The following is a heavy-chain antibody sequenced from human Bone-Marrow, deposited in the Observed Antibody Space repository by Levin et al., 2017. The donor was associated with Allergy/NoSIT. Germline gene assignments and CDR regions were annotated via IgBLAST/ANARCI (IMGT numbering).Heavy chain of an antibody. CDR2: ISGSSSYT. CDR3: ARIKWRLTGYYIDY. CDR1: GFTFSDYY. Sequence: GGSLRLSCAASGFTFSDYYMSWIRQAPGQGLEWLSYISGSSSYTNNADSVKGRFTISRDNTKTSLYLQMNSLRAEDTAVYYFARIKWRLTGYYIDYWGQGTLVTVSS. J-gene: IGHJ4*02. D-gene: IGHD3-9*01. V-gene: IGHV3-11*03.